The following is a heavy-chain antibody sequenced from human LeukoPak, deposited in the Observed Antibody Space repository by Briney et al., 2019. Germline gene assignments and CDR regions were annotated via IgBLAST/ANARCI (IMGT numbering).Heavy chain of an antibody. V-gene: IGHV1-69*05. D-gene: IGHD3-22*01. Sequence: SVKVSCKASGGTFSSYAISWVRQAPGQGLEWMGRIITIFGTANYAQKFQGRVTITTDESTSTAYMELSSLRSEDTAVYYCARDSQSSGYYXXLGXWGQGTLVTVSS. CDR3: ARDSQSSGYYXXLGX. J-gene: IGHJ4*02. CDR1: GGTFSSYA. CDR2: IITIFGTA.